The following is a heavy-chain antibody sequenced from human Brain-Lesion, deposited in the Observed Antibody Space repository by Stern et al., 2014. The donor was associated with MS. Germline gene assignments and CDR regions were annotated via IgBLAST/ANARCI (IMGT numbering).Heavy chain of an antibody. J-gene: IGHJ6*02. CDR3: ARDQRGITIFGVVTDYYYLGRWG. CDR2: INPNTGGP. CDR1: GYIFTGYY. V-gene: IGHV1-2*02. D-gene: IGHD3-3*01. Sequence: QFQLVQSGAEVKKPGASVKVSCKTSGYIFTGYYIHWVRQAPGQGLEWMAWINPNTGGPKYAQKFQGRVTMGRDTSISTAYVELSSLTSDDTAVYYCARDQRGITIFGVVTDYYYLGRWGWGQGTTVTVSS.